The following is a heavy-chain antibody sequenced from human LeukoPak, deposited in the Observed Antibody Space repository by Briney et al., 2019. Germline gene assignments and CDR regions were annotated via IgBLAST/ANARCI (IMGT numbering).Heavy chain of an antibody. CDR1: GFTFSSYS. CDR2: ISSSSSYI. CDR3: ARDSAAAVVIGCPDH. V-gene: IGHV3-21*01. Sequence: GGSLRLSCAASGFTFSSYSMNWVRQAPGKGLEWVSSISSSSSYIYYADSVKGRFTISSDNAKNSLYLQMNSLSAEDSAVYYWARDSAAAVVIGCPDHWGQGTLVTVSS. D-gene: IGHD6-13*01. J-gene: IGHJ4*02.